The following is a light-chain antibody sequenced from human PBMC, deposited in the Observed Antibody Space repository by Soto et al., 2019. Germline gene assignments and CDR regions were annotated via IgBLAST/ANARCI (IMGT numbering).Light chain of an antibody. CDR2: GAS. J-gene: IGKJ1*01. CDR3: QQYNNWPPVT. V-gene: IGKV3-15*01. CDR1: QSVSSN. Sequence: EIVVTQSPSTLSVSPGSRATLRCRASQSVSSNLAWYQQKPGQAPRLLXYGASTRATGIPARFSGSGSGTEFTLTISSLQSEDFAVYYCQQYNNWPPVTFGQGTKVDIK.